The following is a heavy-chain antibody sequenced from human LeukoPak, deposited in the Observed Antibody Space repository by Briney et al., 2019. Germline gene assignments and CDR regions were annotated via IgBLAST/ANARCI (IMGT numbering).Heavy chain of an antibody. J-gene: IGHJ6*03. Sequence: SQTFALTCAISGDSVSGNSAAWNWIRQSPSRGLEWLGRTYYRSKWYNDYAVSVKSRITINPDTSKNQFSLQLNSVTPEDTAVYYCARGQNSGYSSSWPADYYMDVWGKGTTVTVSS. CDR3: ARGQNSGYSSSWPADYYMDV. D-gene: IGHD6-13*01. CDR1: GDSVSGNSAA. V-gene: IGHV6-1*01. CDR2: TYYRSKWYN.